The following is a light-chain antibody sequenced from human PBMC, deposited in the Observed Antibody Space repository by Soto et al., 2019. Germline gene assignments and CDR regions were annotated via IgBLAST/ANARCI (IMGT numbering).Light chain of an antibody. Sequence: DIQMTQSPSSLSWCLGCRGTITCLASQSISSYLNWYQQKPGKAPNLLIHAAFNLQSGVPSRFSGSGSGTDFTLTISSLQPEDFATYYCQQSYSFPRTFGQGTKVDIK. V-gene: IGKV1-39*01. CDR1: QSISSY. J-gene: IGKJ1*01. CDR3: QQSYSFPRT. CDR2: AAF.